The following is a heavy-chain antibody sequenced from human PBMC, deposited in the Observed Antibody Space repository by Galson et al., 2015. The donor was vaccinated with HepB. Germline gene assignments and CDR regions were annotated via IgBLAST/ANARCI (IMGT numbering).Heavy chain of an antibody. Sequence: SLRLSCAASGFTFSSYAMNWVRQAPGKGLEWVSLISGNGVMTKYADSVKGRFTISRDNPKNTLYLQMNSLKAEDTAVYFYVHAYYDFWSGYYAAGEDAFDVWGQGTMVTVSS. D-gene: IGHD3-3*01. CDR3: VHAYYDFWSGYYAAGEDAFDV. J-gene: IGHJ3*01. CDR2: ISGNGVMT. V-gene: IGHV3-23*01. CDR1: GFTFSSYA.